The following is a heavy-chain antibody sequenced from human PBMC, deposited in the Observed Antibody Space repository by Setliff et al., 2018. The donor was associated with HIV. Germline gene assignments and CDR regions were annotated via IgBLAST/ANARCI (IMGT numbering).Heavy chain of an antibody. CDR1: GDTFIRNA. V-gene: IGHV1-69*06. CDR3: ARDYPRLGYSYGPNYFDY. CDR2: IIPVFDTS. D-gene: IGHD5-18*01. Sequence: SVKVSCKASGDTFIRNAISWVRQAPGQGLEWMGTIIPVFDTSYNAQKFQGRVTITADKSTSTAYMELSSLRSEDTAVYYCARDYPRLGYSYGPNYFDYWGQGTLVTVSS. J-gene: IGHJ4*02.